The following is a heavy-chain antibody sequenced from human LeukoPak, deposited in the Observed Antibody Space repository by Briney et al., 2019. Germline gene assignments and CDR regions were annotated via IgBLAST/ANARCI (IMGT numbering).Heavy chain of an antibody. CDR1: GGSINSHY. D-gene: IGHD6-19*01. CDR2: IYSTGKN. V-gene: IGHV4-4*08. CDR3: VGRDTGWNYFDY. Sequence: PSETLSPTCAVSGGSINSHYWGWIRQPPGKGLQWIGDIYSTGKNNYNPSLKSRVTISLDTSKSHLSLNLTSVLAADTAIYYCVGRDTGWNYFDYWGQGILVTVSS. J-gene: IGHJ4*02.